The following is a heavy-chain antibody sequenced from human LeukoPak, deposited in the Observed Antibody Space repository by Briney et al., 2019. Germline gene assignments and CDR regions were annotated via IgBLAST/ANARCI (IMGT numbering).Heavy chain of an antibody. J-gene: IGHJ6*02. CDR3: ATYPYEILTGYYMEGMDV. CDR2: ISSSSSYI. V-gene: IGHV3-21*01. Sequence: TGGSLRLSCAASGFTFSSYSVNWVRQAPGKGLEWVSSISSSSSYIYYADSVKGRFTISRDNAKNSLYLQMNSLRAEDTAVYYCATYPYEILTGYYMEGMDVWGQGTTVTVSS. CDR1: GFTFSSYS. D-gene: IGHD3-9*01.